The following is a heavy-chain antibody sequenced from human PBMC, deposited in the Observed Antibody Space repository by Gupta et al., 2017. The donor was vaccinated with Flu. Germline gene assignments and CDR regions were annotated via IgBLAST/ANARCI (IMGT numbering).Heavy chain of an antibody. Sequence: EVQLVESGGGLVKPGGSLRLSCAASGFTFSSYSMNWVRQAPGKGLEWVSSISSSSSYIYYADSVKGRFTISRDNAKNSLYLQMNSLRAEDTAVYYXAXDFYTRSLGAYYYYYGMDVWGQGTTVTVSS. CDR3: AXDFYTRSLGAYYYYYGMDV. D-gene: IGHD2-2*02. V-gene: IGHV3-21*01. J-gene: IGHJ6*02. CDR2: ISSSSSYI. CDR1: GFTFSSYS.